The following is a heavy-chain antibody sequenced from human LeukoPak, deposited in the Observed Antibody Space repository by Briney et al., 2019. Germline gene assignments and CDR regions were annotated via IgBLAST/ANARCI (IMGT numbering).Heavy chain of an antibody. Sequence: GGSLRLSCAASGFTFSSYEMNWVRQAPGKGLEWVANIKQDGSEKYYVDSVKGRFTISRDNAKNSLYLQMNSLRAEDTAVYYCARDQNYGAKYYYYYMDVWGKGTTVTISS. J-gene: IGHJ6*03. CDR1: GFTFSSYE. CDR3: ARDQNYGAKYYYYYMDV. V-gene: IGHV3-7*01. D-gene: IGHD4-17*01. CDR2: IKQDGSEK.